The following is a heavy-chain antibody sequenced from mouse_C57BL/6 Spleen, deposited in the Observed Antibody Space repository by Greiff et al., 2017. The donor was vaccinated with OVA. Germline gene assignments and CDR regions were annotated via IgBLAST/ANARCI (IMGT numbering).Heavy chain of an antibody. CDR3: ARDSSGYVGAMDY. Sequence: VQLQQPGAELVKPGASVKLSCKASGYTFTSYWMHWVKQRPGQGLEWIGMIHPNSGSTNYNEKFKSKATLTVDKSSSTAYMQLSSLTSEDSAVYYCARDSSGYVGAMDYWGQGISVTVSS. CDR2: IHPNSGST. V-gene: IGHV1-64*01. D-gene: IGHD3-2*02. J-gene: IGHJ4*01. CDR1: GYTFTSYW.